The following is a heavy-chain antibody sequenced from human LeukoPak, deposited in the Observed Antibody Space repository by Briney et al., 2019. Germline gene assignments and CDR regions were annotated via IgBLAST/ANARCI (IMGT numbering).Heavy chain of an antibody. CDR3: ASLEGITMIVEGGAFDI. J-gene: IGHJ3*02. V-gene: IGHV4-34*01. CDR1: GGSFSGYY. D-gene: IGHD3-22*01. Sequence: SETLSLTCAVYGGSFSGYYWSWIRQPPGKGLEWIGEINHSGSTNHNPSLKSRVTISVDTSKNQFSLKLSSVTAADTAVYYCASLEGITMIVEGGAFDIWGQGTMVTVSS. CDR2: INHSGST.